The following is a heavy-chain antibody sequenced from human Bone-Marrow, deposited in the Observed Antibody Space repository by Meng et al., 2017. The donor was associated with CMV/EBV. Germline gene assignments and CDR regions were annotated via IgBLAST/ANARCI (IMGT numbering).Heavy chain of an antibody. Sequence: SGPTLVKPTQTLTLTCTFSGFSLSTSQEGVGWIRQPPGKAPEWLAVIYWNDDKRYSPSLRSRLTVTKDTSKNQVVLTMTNMDPVDTGTYYCAHSEGFRIDNSYYYYYGMDVWGQGTTVTVSS. CDR1: GFSLSTSQEG. D-gene: IGHD1-1*01. J-gene: IGHJ6*02. V-gene: IGHV2-5*01. CDR2: IYWNDDK. CDR3: AHSEGFRIDNSYYYYYGMDV.